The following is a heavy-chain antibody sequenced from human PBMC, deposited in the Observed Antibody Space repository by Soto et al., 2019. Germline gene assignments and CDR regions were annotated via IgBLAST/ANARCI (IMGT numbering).Heavy chain of an antibody. CDR2: ISYDGSNK. V-gene: IGHV3-30-3*01. J-gene: IGHJ4*02. CDR3: ESDLTVYSDSSGSYYPGY. CDR1: GFTFSSYA. Sequence: GGSLRLSCAASGFTFSSYAMHWVRQAPGKGLEWVAVISYDGSNKYYADSVKGRFTISRDNSKNTLYLQMNSLRAEDTAVYYCESDLTVYSDSSGSYYPGYWGQGTLVTVSS. D-gene: IGHD3-22*01.